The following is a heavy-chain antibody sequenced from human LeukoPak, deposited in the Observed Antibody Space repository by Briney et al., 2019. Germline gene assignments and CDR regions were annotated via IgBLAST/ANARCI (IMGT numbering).Heavy chain of an antibody. V-gene: IGHV5-51*01. J-gene: IGHJ4*02. CDR2: VYPGDSAT. D-gene: IGHD3-22*01. CDR3: ARRYDSFDY. Sequence: GESLKISCKGSGYSFTSYWIGWVRQMPGKGLEWMGIVYPGDSATKYSPSFQGQVTISADKLISTAYLQWSSLKASDTAMYYCARRYDSFDYWGQGTLVTVSS. CDR1: GYSFTSYW.